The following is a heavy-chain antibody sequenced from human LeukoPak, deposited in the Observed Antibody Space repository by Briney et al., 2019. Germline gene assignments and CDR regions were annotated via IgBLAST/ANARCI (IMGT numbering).Heavy chain of an antibody. J-gene: IGHJ5*02. Sequence: GGSLRLSCAASGVTFSSQNMNWARQAPGEGLEWVAHISTNGDSTKCADSVEGRFTISRDNAENSLYLQMNSLRLEDTAVYYCVKNGWLDHWGQGILVTVSS. CDR3: VKNGWLDH. D-gene: IGHD2-8*01. V-gene: IGHV3-21*06. CDR2: ISTNGDST. CDR1: GVTFSSQN.